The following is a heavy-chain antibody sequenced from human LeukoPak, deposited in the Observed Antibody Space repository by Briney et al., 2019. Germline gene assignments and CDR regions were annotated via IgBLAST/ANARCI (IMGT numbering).Heavy chain of an antibody. CDR3: ARGDSSGWRLGFDY. D-gene: IGHD6-19*01. Sequence: GGSLRLSCAASGFTFSSYSMNWVRQAPGKGLEWVSSISSSSSYIYYADSVKGRFTISRDNAKNSLYLQMNSLRAEDTAVYYCARGDSSGWRLGFDYWGQGTLVTVSS. V-gene: IGHV3-21*01. J-gene: IGHJ4*02. CDR2: ISSSSSYI. CDR1: GFTFSSYS.